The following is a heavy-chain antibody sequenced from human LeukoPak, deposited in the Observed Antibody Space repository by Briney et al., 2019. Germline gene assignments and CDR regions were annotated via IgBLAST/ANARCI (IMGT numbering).Heavy chain of an antibody. V-gene: IGHV1-18*01. J-gene: IGHJ4*02. D-gene: IGHD6-6*01. CDR3: ARDRGYSSSSGPIDY. CDR1: GYTFTSYG. CDR2: ISAYNGNT. Sequence: GASVKVSCKASGYTFTSYGISWVRQAPGQGLEWMGWISAYNGNTNYAQKLQGRVTMTTDTSTSTAYMVLRSLRSDDTAVYYCARDRGYSSSSGPIDYWGQGTLVTVSS.